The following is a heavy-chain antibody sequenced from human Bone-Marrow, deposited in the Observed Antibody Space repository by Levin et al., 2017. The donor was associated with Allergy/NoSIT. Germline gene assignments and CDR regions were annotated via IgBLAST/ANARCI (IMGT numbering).Heavy chain of an antibody. CDR3: ARDGVEQHYYGMDV. CDR1: GFTFSSYS. V-gene: IGHV3-21*01. CDR2: ISSSSSYI. D-gene: IGHD1/OR15-1a*01. J-gene: IGHJ6*02. Sequence: GESLKISCAASGFTFSSYSMNWVRQAPGKGLEWVSSISSSSSYIYYADSVKGRFTISRDNAKNSLYLQMNSLRAEDTAVYYCARDGVEQHYYGMDVWGQGTTVTVSS.